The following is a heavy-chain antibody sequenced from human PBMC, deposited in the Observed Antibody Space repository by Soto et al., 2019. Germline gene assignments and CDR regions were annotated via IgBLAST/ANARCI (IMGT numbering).Heavy chain of an antibody. Sequence: PSETLSLTCTVSGGSISNYYWSWVRQPPGKGLEWIGYIYDSGSTNYNPSLKSRVTISVDTSKNQFSLRLTSVTAADTAVYYCARANDYKSSTFDYWGQGTLVTVSS. J-gene: IGHJ4*02. CDR2: IYDSGST. D-gene: IGHD4-17*01. V-gene: IGHV4-59*01. CDR1: GGSISNYY. CDR3: ARANDYKSSTFDY.